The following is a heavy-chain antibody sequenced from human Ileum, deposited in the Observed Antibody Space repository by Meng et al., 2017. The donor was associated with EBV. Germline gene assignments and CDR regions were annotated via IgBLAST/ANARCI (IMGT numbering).Heavy chain of an antibody. V-gene: IGHV4-28*01. CDR2: IYYSGST. Sequence: VQLEEAGPGLSKPSDPLSLACAVSGYSISSTNWWGWIRQPPGKGLEWIGYIYYSGSTSYNPSLKSRVTMSVDTSKNQFSLNLNSVTAVDTAVYYCARNVPGTSAYNDWGQGTLVTVSS. CDR1: GYSISSTNW. CDR3: ARNVPGTSAYND. D-gene: IGHD3-10*01. J-gene: IGHJ4*02.